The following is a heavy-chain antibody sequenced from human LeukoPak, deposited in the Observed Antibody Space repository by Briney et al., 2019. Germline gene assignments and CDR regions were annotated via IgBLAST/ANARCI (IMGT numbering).Heavy chain of an antibody. Sequence: SETLSLTCTASGCIISNYYWSWIRQPPGKGLEWIGFIYYSGSTNYNPSLKSRVTILVDTSQNQFSLKLRSVTAADTAVYYCARRPYGGRDDYFDYWGQGTLVTVSS. D-gene: IGHD4-23*01. CDR1: GCIISNYY. V-gene: IGHV4-59*01. J-gene: IGHJ4*02. CDR3: ARRPYGGRDDYFDY. CDR2: IYYSGST.